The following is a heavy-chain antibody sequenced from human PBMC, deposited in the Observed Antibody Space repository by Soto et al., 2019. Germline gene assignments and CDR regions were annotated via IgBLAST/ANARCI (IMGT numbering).Heavy chain of an antibody. V-gene: IGHV3-23*01. CDR1: GFTFSSYG. CDR2: ISGYGGST. CDR3: ANNPPQLTIDGQYDYYMDV. D-gene: IGHD3-9*01. Sequence: GALRLSCGASGFTFSSYGMSWVRQAPGKGLEWVSGISGYGGSTYYADSVKGRFTISRDNSKNTLYLQMNSLRAEDTAVYYCANNPPQLTIDGQYDYYMDVWGEGTTVTVSS. J-gene: IGHJ6*03.